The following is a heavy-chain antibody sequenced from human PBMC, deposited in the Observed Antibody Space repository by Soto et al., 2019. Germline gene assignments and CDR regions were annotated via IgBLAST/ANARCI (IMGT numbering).Heavy chain of an antibody. J-gene: IGHJ3*01. CDR2: INIGSGNT. CDR1: GYDFSSYA. Sequence: ASVKVSCKASGYDFSSYAMHWVRQAPGQRLEWMGWINIGSGNTEYSQNFQDRITITRDTSTSTVYMELSSLRSEDTAVYYCARGNYYDSSGGWGQGTMVTVSS. D-gene: IGHD3-22*01. CDR3: ARGNYYDSSGG. V-gene: IGHV1-3*04.